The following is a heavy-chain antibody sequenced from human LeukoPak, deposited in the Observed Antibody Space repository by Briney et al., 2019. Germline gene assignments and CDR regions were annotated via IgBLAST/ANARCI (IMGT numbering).Heavy chain of an antibody. V-gene: IGHV4-59*01. CDR1: GGSIDRYY. J-gene: IGHJ4*02. D-gene: IGHD5-18*01. Sequence: SETLSLTCAVSGGSIDRYYWTWIRQPPGEGLEWIGQFSYSGSTNYNPSLKSRATISVDMSRNQFSLKLTSVTAADTAVYYCARDSYNYGSGSLDYWGQGTLVTVSS. CDR2: FSYSGST. CDR3: ARDSYNYGSGSLDY.